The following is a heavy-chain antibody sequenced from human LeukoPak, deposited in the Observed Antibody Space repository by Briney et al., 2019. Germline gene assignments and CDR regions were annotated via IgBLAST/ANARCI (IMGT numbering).Heavy chain of an antibody. CDR2: ISGNSDRT. Sequence: PGGSLRLSCAASGFSFSVYAMRWVRQAPGRGLEWVSSISGNSDRTYYANSVKGRFTISRENLRNTVHLEMRGLGAADTALYFCAKGGQDFDFWRFDYWGQGNLVIVSS. CDR1: GFSFSVYA. CDR3: AKGGQDFDFWRFDY. V-gene: IGHV3-23*01. J-gene: IGHJ4*02. D-gene: IGHD3-3*01.